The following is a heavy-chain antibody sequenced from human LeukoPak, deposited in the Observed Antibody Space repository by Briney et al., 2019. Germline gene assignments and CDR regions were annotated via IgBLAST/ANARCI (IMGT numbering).Heavy chain of an antibody. Sequence: PGGSLRLSCAASGFTFSDYYMSWIRQAPGKGLEWVSYISSSGSTIYYADSVKGRLTISRDNAKNSQYLQMNSLRAEDTAVYYCARGHTVRNPHLFDYWGQGTLVTVSS. CDR1: GFTFSDYY. D-gene: IGHD1-14*01. V-gene: IGHV3-11*01. CDR3: ARGHTVRNPHLFDY. J-gene: IGHJ4*02. CDR2: ISSSGSTI.